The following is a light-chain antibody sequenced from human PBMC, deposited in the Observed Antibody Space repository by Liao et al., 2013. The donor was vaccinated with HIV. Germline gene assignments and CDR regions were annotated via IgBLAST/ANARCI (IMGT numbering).Light chain of an antibody. CDR2: KDS. V-gene: IGLV3-25*03. J-gene: IGLJ2*01. CDR1: ALPNQY. Sequence: SYELTQPPSVSVSPGQTARITCSGDALPNQYAYWYQQKPGQAPVLVIYKDSERPSGIPERFSGSSSGTTVTLTISGVQAEDEADYYCQSADSSGTREVFGGGTKLTVL. CDR3: QSADSSGTREV.